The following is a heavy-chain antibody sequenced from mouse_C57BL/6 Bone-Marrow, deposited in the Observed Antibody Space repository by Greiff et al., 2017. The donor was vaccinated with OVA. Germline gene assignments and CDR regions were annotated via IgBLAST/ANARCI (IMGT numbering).Heavy chain of an antibody. CDR2: ISSGGSYT. CDR1: GFTFSSYG. D-gene: IGHD2-5*01. J-gene: IGHJ2*01. Sequence: EVQRVESGGDLVKPGGSLKLSCAASGFTFSSYGMSWVRQTPDKRLEWVATISSGGSYTYYPDSVKGRFTISRDNAKNTLYLQMSSLKSEDTAMYYCAREGAYYSNYEDYWGQGTTLTVSS. V-gene: IGHV5-6*01. CDR3: AREGAYYSNYEDY.